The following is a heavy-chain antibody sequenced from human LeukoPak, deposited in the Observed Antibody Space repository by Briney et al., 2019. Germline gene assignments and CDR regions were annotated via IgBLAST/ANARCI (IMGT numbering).Heavy chain of an antibody. J-gene: IGHJ4*02. V-gene: IGHV4-4*09. D-gene: IGHD6-6*01. CDR2: IYKIGTT. Sequence: SETLSLTCTVFGDSVTGYFLNWVRQPPGKGLDWIGHIYKIGTTNYNPSLKSRLTISADTSKNQFSLKLSSVTAADSAVYYCARLTRLSTSPDRYYLDYWGQGTLVTVSS. CDR3: ARLTRLSTSPDRYYLDY. CDR1: GDSVTGYF.